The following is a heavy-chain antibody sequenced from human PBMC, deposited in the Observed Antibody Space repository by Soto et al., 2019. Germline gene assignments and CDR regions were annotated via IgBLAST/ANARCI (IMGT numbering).Heavy chain of an antibody. Sequence: SQTLSLTCVISGDSVSSINAAWNWIRQSASRGLEWLGRTYYRSKWYNDYAVSVKSRITINPDTSKNQFSLQLNSVTPEDTAVYYCGRTTAAAGENWLDPWGQGTLVTVSS. CDR3: GRTTAAAGENWLDP. D-gene: IGHD6-13*01. CDR2: TYYRSKWYN. V-gene: IGHV6-1*01. J-gene: IGHJ5*02. CDR1: GDSVSSINAA.